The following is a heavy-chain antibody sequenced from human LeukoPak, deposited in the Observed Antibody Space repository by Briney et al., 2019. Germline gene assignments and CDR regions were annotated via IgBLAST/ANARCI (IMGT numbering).Heavy chain of an antibody. Sequence: ASVKVSCKASGYTFTSYGISWVRQAPGQGLEWMGWISAYNGNTNYAQKLQGRVTMTEDTSTDTAYMELSSLRSEDTAVYYCATAMVTMVRGSFDYWGQETLVTVSS. CDR1: GYTFTSYG. V-gene: IGHV1-18*01. D-gene: IGHD3-10*01. CDR2: ISAYNGNT. J-gene: IGHJ4*02. CDR3: ATAMVTMVRGSFDY.